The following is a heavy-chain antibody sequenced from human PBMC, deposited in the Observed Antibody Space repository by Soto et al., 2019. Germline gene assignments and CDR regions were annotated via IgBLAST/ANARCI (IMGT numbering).Heavy chain of an antibody. CDR1: GFTFSSYD. CDR2: ISYDGSNK. J-gene: IGHJ4*02. V-gene: IGHV3-30*03. Sequence: QVQLGESGGGVVQPGRSLRLSCAASGFTFSSYDMHLVRQAPGKGLEWVAVISYDGSNKYYADSVKGRFTISRDNAKNTLYLQINRLRAEDTAVYYCARGGRFGELPDLYYCGQGTLVTVSS. CDR3: ARGGRFGELPDLYY. D-gene: IGHD3-10*01.